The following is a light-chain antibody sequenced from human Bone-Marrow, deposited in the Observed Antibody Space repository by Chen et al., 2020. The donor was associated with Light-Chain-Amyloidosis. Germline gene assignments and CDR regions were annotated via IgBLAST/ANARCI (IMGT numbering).Light chain of an antibody. V-gene: IGLV3-21*02. CDR1: NIGSTS. J-gene: IGLJ3*02. CDR3: QVWDRSSDRPV. Sequence: SYVLTQPSSVSVAPGQTATIACGGNNIGSTSVHWYQQTPGQAPLLVVYDYSDRPSGIPERLSGANSGNTATLTISRVAAEDEADYYCQVWDRSSDRPVFGGGTKLTVL. CDR2: DYS.